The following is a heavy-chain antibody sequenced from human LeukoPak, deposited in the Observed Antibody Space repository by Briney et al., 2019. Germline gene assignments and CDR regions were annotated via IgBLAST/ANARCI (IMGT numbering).Heavy chain of an antibody. CDR3: AKDSSVPYGITE. CDR1: GFTFSDYY. D-gene: IGHD4-17*01. Sequence: GGSLRLSCATSGFTFSDYYMHWVRQAPGKGLVWVSHINGDGSTTVYADSVKGRFTISRDNSKNTLSLQMNSLRVEDTALYYCAKDSSVPYGITEWGRGTLVTVSS. CDR2: INGDGSTT. J-gene: IGHJ4*02. V-gene: IGHV3-74*01.